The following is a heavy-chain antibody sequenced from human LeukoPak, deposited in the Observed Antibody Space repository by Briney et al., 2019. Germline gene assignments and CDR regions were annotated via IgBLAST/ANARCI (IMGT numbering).Heavy chain of an antibody. CDR3: SREPIQLWLHNGMDV. V-gene: IGHV3-49*04. D-gene: IGHD5-18*01. Sequence: GGSLRLSCAASGFTFGDHAMSWVRQAPGKGLEWVGFIRSTAYGGTTDYAASVKGRFIISRENSKSIAYLQMNSLKTEDTAIYYCSREPIQLWLHNGMDVWGQGTTVIVSS. J-gene: IGHJ6*02. CDR2: IRSTAYGGTT. CDR1: GFTFGDHA.